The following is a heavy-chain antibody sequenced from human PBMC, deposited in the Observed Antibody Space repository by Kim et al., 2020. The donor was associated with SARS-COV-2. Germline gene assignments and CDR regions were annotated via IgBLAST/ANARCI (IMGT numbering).Heavy chain of an antibody. J-gene: IGHJ6*02. D-gene: IGHD3-3*01. V-gene: IGHV3-30*18. CDR2: ISYDGSNK. CDR1: GFTFSSYG. Sequence: GGSLRLSCAASGFTFSSYGMHWVRQAPGKGLEWVAVISYDGSNKYYADSVKGRFTISRDNSKNTLYLQMNSLRAEDTAVYYCAKGLHIGRITIFGVGWDYYYYGMDVWGQGTTVTVSS. CDR3: AKGLHIGRITIFGVGWDYYYYGMDV.